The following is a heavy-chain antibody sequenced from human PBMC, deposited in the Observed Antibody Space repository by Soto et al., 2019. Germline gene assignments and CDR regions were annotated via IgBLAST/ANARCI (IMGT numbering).Heavy chain of an antibody. CDR3: ASMPDSSGYYYAFDI. Sequence: QVQLQESGPGLVKPSQTLSLTCTVSGASISSGDYYWSWIRQPPGKGLEWIGYIYYSGSTYYSPSLKSRVTLXVDMSKNQFSLKLSSVTAADKAVYYCASMPDSSGYYYAFDIWGQGTMVTVSS. CDR1: GASISSGDYY. D-gene: IGHD3-22*01. J-gene: IGHJ3*02. CDR2: IYYSGST. V-gene: IGHV4-30-4*01.